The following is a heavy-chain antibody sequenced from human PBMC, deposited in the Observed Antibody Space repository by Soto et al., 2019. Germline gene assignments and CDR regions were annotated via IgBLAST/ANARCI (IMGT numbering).Heavy chain of an antibody. V-gene: IGHV5-51*01. CDR1: GYSFTNYW. Sequence: GESLKISCKGSGYSFTNYWIGWVRQMPGKGLEWMGIIYPGDSDIRYSPSFQGQVTISADKSITTAYLQWSSLKASDTAMYYCASSPRGYCSSTSCRELGNYYGMDVWGQGTTVTVSS. D-gene: IGHD2-2*01. CDR3: ASSPRGYCSSTSCRELGNYYGMDV. CDR2: IYPGDSDI. J-gene: IGHJ6*02.